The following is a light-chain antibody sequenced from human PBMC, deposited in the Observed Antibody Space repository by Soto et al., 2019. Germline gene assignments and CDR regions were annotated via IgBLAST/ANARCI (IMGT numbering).Light chain of an antibody. CDR2: EVS. J-gene: IGLJ3*02. Sequence: QSALTQPPSASGSPGQSVTISCTGTSSDVGAYKYVSWYQQYPGKAPKLMIYEVSKRPSGVTDRFSGSKSGNTASLTVSGRHAEDEADYYCTSYVGSDIWVFGGGTKLTVL. CDR3: TSYVGSDIWV. V-gene: IGLV2-8*01. CDR1: SSDVGAYKY.